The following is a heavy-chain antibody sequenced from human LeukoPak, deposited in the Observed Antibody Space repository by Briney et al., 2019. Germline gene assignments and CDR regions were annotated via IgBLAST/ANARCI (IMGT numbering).Heavy chain of an antibody. V-gene: IGHV3-74*01. J-gene: IGHJ4*02. CDR2: IRTDGTIT. CDR1: GFTFSSHW. Sequence: GGSLRLSCAASGFTFSSHWMHWVRQAPGKGLVWVSRIRTDGTITTYADSVKGRFTISRDNSKNTLYLQMNSLRAEDTAVYYCAKDQAVAGTFFDYWGQGTLVTVSS. D-gene: IGHD6-19*01. CDR3: AKDQAVAGTFFDY.